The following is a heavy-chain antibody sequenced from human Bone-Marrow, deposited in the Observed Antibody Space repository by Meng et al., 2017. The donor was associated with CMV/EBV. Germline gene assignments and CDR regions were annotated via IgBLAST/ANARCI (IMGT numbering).Heavy chain of an antibody. D-gene: IGHD6-6*01. Sequence: FPGCGIRWVRQAPGPGLQWIGWISSYNGNTDYARKLQGSVTISTDTSTSTACMELRSLRSAGTAVYYCARGGRSVFGQLPRVFDYWGQGTLVTVSS. CDR2: ISSYNGNT. CDR3: ARGGRSVFGQLPRVFDY. V-gene: IGHV1-18*01. J-gene: IGHJ4*02. CDR1: FPGCG.